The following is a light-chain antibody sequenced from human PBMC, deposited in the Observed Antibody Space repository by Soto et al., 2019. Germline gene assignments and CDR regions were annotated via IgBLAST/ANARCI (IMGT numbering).Light chain of an antibody. CDR1: QSVSSNY. J-gene: IGKJ4*01. V-gene: IGKV3-20*01. Sequence: EIVLTQPPGTLSLSPGERATLSCRASQSVSSNYLAWYQQKPGQAPRLLIYGASIRATGIPARFSGSGSGTDFTLTISRLEPEDFAVYYCQQYGSSPPRLTFGGGTKVDIK. CDR3: QQYGSSPPRLT. CDR2: GAS.